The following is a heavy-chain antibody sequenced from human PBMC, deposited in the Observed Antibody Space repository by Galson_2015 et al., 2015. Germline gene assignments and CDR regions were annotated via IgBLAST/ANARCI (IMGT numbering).Heavy chain of an antibody. J-gene: IGHJ4*02. Sequence: SVKVSCKASGYTFTGYYMHWVRQAPGQGLEWMGWINPNSGGTNYAQKFQGWVTMTRDTSISTAYMELSRLRSDDTAVYYCAREGGFAMVRGVAFDYWGQGTLATVSS. CDR1: GYTFTGYY. V-gene: IGHV1-2*04. CDR3: AREGGFAMVRGVAFDY. D-gene: IGHD3-10*01. CDR2: INPNSGGT.